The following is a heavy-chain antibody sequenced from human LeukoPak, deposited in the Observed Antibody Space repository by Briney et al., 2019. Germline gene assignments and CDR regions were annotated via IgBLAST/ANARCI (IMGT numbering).Heavy chain of an antibody. V-gene: IGHV4-4*07. J-gene: IGHJ5*02. D-gene: IGHD6-19*01. CDR2: FYTVGNT. CDR3: ARGVSGWYLSTRFDP. Sequence: KPSETLSLTCTVSGGSMSNYYWNWIRQPAGKGLEWIGRFYTVGNTNYNPSLKSRVTISVDTSKNQFSLKLSSVTAADTAVYYCARGVSGWYLSTRFDPWGQGTLVTVSS. CDR1: GGSMSNYY.